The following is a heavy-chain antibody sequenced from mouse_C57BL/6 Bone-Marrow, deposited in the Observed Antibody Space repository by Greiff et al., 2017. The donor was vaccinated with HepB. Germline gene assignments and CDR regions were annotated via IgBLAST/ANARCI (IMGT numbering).Heavy chain of an antibody. CDR3: ARKRFAY. J-gene: IGHJ3*01. Sequence: QVHVKQSGAELVKPGASVKLSCKASGYTFTSYWMHWVKQRPGQGLEWIGMIHPNSGSTNYNEKFKSKATLTVDKSSSTAYMQLSSLTSEDSAVYYCARKRFAYWGQGTLVTVSA. CDR1: GYTFTSYW. V-gene: IGHV1-64*01. CDR2: IHPNSGST.